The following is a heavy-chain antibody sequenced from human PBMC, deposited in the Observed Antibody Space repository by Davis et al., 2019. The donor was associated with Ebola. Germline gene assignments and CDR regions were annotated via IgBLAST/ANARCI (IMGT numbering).Heavy chain of an antibody. J-gene: IGHJ6*02. Sequence: AASVKVSCKASGYTFTSYYMHWVRQAPGQGLEWMGIINPSGGSTSYAQKFQGRVTMTRDTSTSTVYMELSSLRSEDTAVYYCARDYNHYYGMDVWGQGTTVTASS. CDR1: GYTFTSYY. V-gene: IGHV1-46*01. CDR3: ARDYNHYYGMDV. CDR2: INPSGGST.